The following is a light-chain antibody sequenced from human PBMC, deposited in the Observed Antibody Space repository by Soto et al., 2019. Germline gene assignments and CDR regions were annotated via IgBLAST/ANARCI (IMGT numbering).Light chain of an antibody. Sequence: EIVLTQSPGTLSLSPGERGTLSCRTSQSVSNNYLAWYQQKPGQTPRLLIYAASSRATGVPDRFSGSGSGTDLTLTVSRPEPEDFAVFYCQQYGNSPFTFGPGTKVEIK. CDR3: QQYGNSPFT. CDR1: QSVSNNY. CDR2: AAS. J-gene: IGKJ2*01. V-gene: IGKV3-20*01.